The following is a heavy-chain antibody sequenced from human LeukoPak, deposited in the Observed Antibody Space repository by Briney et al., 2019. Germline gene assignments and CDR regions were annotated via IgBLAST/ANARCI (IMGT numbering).Heavy chain of an antibody. CDR1: GFTLSNYW. V-gene: IGHV3-7*01. CDR3: ARDKGTVTIFDC. Sequence: GGSLRHSCAASGFTLSNYWMCWVRQARGKGLEWVANIKQDGSEKYDVDSVKGRFTISRDNAKNSLYLQMNSLRAEDTAVYYCARDKGTVTIFDCWGQGTLVTVSS. J-gene: IGHJ4*02. D-gene: IGHD4-11*01. CDR2: IKQDGSEK.